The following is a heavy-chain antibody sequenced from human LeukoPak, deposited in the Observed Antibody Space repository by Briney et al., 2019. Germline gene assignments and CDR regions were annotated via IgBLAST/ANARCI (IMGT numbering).Heavy chain of an antibody. D-gene: IGHD3-9*01. V-gene: IGHV3-66*01. J-gene: IGHJ5*02. CDR2: VFSGGAT. CDR3: ARFDPFGGTWFED. CDR1: GFTVSSNY. Sequence: GSLRLSCAASGFTVSSNYIKWVRQAPGKGLEWVSVVFSGGATHYADSVTGRFTVSRDTSKNTVYLQMTGLGADDTAVYYCARFDPFGGTWFEDWGQGTLVTVSS.